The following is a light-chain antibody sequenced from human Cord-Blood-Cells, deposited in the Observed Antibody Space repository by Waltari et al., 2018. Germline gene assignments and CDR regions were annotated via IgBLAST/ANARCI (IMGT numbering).Light chain of an antibody. CDR3: SSYAGSNNLV. CDR1: SSDVGGYNY. V-gene: IGLV2-8*01. CDR2: EVS. Sequence: QSALTQPPSASGSPGQSVTISCTGPSSDVGGYNYVSWYQQYPGKAPKLMIYEVSKRPSGVPDRFSGSKSGNTASLTVSGLQAEDEADYYCSSYAGSNNLVFGGGTKLTVL. J-gene: IGLJ2*01.